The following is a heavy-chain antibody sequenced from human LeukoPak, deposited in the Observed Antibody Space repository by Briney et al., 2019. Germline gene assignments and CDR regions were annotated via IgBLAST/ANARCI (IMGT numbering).Heavy chain of an antibody. CDR2: ISAYNGNT. D-gene: IGHD5-12*01. Sequence: GASVKVSCKASGYTFTSYGISWVRQAPGQGFEWMGWISAYNGNTNYAQKLQGRVTMTTDTSTSTAYMELRSLRSDDTAVYYCARANSGYDQNWFDPWGQGTLVTVSS. CDR3: ARANSGYDQNWFDP. CDR1: GYTFTSYG. J-gene: IGHJ5*02. V-gene: IGHV1-18*01.